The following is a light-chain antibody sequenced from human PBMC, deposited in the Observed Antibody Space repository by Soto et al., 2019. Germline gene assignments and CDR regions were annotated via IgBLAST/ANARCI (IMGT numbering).Light chain of an antibody. CDR2: AAS. V-gene: IGKV1-39*01. Sequence: DIQMTQSPSSLSASVGDRVTITCRASQTISMYLNWYQQKPGKAPILLISAASSLESGVPSRFSGSRSGTEFTLTISSLQPEDCATYYCQQSYSTPPLTFGGGTKGEIK. J-gene: IGKJ4*01. CDR3: QQSYSTPPLT. CDR1: QTISMY.